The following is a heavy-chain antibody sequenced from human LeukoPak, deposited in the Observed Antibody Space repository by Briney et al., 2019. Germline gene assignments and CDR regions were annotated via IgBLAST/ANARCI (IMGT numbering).Heavy chain of an antibody. J-gene: IGHJ6*02. CDR2: ISYDGSNK. V-gene: IGHV3-30*18. Sequence: GGSLRLSCAASGFTFSSYGMHWVRQAPGKGLEWVAVISYDGSNKYYADSVKGRFTISRDNSKNTLYLQMNSLRAEDTAVYYCAKDFSGRWDTAMVNYYGMDVWGQGTTVTVSS. CDR3: AKDFSGRWDTAMVNYYGMDV. D-gene: IGHD5-18*01. CDR1: GFTFSSYG.